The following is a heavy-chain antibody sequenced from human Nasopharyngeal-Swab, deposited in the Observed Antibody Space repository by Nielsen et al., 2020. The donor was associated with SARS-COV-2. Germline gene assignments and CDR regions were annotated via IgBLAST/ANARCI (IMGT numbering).Heavy chain of an antibody. CDR2: IIPILGIA. D-gene: IGHD2-2*01. Sequence: WVRQAPGQGLEWMGGIIPILGIANYAQKFQGRVTITADKSTSTAYMELGSLRSEDTAVYYCASSHCSSTSCYHWFDPWGQGTLVTVSS. V-gene: IGHV1-69*10. CDR3: ASSHCSSTSCYHWFDP. J-gene: IGHJ5*02.